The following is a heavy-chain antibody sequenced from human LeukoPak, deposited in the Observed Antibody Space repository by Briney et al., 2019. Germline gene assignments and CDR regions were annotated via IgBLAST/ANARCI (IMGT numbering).Heavy chain of an antibody. Sequence: ASVKVSCKASGGTLRTYAINWVRQAPGQGLEWMGRIIPIFDSTIYAQKFQDRVTLSTDESTNTAYMELTSLISEDTAVYYCARGLRPGADHSPYFYYLDVWGKGTTVTVSS. CDR1: GGTLRTYA. CDR2: IIPIFDST. D-gene: IGHD2-21*01. V-gene: IGHV1-69*05. CDR3: ARGLRPGADHSPYFYYLDV. J-gene: IGHJ6*03.